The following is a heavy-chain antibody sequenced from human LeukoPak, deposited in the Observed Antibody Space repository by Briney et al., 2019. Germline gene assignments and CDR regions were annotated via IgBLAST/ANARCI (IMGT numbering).Heavy chain of an antibody. D-gene: IGHD2-15*01. CDR1: GGSISSSNYY. J-gene: IGHJ4*02. V-gene: IGHV4-39*01. Sequence: SETLSLTCAVSGGSISSSNYYWGWIRQPPGKGLEWIGSMYYSGSTYYNPSLKSRLTVSVDMSKNQFSLKLSSVTAADTAVYYCARGRYCSGGSCYPVDYWGQGALVIVSS. CDR3: ARGRYCSGGSCYPVDY. CDR2: MYYSGST.